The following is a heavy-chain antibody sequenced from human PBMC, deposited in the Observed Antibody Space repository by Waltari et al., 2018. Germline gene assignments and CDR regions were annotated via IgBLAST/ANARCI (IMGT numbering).Heavy chain of an antibody. J-gene: IGHJ4*02. D-gene: IGHD5-12*01. CDR2: IYTSGST. CDR3: ARVGGMATIIDY. Sequence: QVQLQESGPGLVKPSQTLSLTCTVSGGSIRSGSYYWSWIRQPAGKGLEWIGYIYTSGSTNYNPSLKSRVTISVETSKNQFSLKLSSVTAADTAVYYCARVGGMATIIDYWGQGTLVTVSS. CDR1: GGSIRSGSYY. V-gene: IGHV4-61*09.